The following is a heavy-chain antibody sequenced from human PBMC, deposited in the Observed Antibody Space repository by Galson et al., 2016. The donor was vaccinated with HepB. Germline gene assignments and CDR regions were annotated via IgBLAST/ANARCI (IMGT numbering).Heavy chain of an antibody. Sequence: SVKVSCKASGYTFTNHAMHWVRQAPGQSLEWMGWTNTGKGNTKYSQKFQDRVTITRDTSASTGYMELSNLRSEDTAVYFCARLSTSGTYFGYWGQGVLVTVSS. V-gene: IGHV1-3*04. CDR3: ARLSTSGTYFGY. CDR1: GYTFTNHA. CDR2: TNTGKGNT. J-gene: IGHJ4*02. D-gene: IGHD1-26*01.